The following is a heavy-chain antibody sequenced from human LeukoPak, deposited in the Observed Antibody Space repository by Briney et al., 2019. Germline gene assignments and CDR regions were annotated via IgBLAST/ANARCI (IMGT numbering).Heavy chain of an antibody. V-gene: IGHV4-34*01. CDR3: ARGRGTMVRGVRLNWFDP. CDR1: GGSFSGYY. Sequence: SETLSLTCAVYGGSFSGYYWSWIRQPPGKGLEWIGEINHSGSTNYNPSLKSRVTISVDTSKNQFSLKLSSVPAADTAVYYCARGRGTMVRGVRLNWFDPWGQGTLVTVSS. CDR2: INHSGST. J-gene: IGHJ5*02. D-gene: IGHD3-10*01.